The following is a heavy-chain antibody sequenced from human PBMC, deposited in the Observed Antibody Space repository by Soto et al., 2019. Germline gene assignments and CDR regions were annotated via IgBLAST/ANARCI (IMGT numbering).Heavy chain of an antibody. CDR2: IYHSGST. CDR3: ARVPDR. V-gene: IGHV4-30-2*01. Sequence: SETLSLTCDVYGISISRGGNSWSWIRQPPGKGLEWIGYIYHSGSTYYNPSLKSRVTISVDRSKNQFSLKLISVTAADTAVYYCARVPDRWGQGTLVTVSS. D-gene: IGHD2-2*01. J-gene: IGHJ5*02. CDR1: GISISRGGNS.